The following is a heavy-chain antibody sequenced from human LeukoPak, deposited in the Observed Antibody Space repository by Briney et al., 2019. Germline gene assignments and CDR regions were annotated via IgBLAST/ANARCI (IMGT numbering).Heavy chain of an antibody. CDR3: AKDRQAAAGTLLDY. J-gene: IGHJ4*02. CDR1: GFTFGNYW. Sequence: PGGSLRLSCVASGFTFGNYWMHWVRQAPGKELVCISRINNDGSTVYADSVKGRFTISRDNSKNTLYLQMNSLRAEDTAVYYCAKDRQAAAGTLLDYWGQGTLVTVSS. V-gene: IGHV3-74*01. CDR2: INNDGST. D-gene: IGHD6-13*01.